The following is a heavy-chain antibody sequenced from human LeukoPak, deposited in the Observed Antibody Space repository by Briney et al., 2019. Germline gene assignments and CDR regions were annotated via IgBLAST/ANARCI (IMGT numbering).Heavy chain of an antibody. CDR2: ISSSSSYI. CDR3: ARGTGCGGGSRPISHYYYHYYMDV. J-gene: IGHJ6*03. CDR1: GFIFNSHS. D-gene: IGHD2-15*01. Sequence: PGGSLRLSCAASGFIFNSHSMNWVRQAPGKGLEWVSSISSSSSYIYYADSVKGRFTISRDNAKNSLYLQMNSLRAEDTAVYYCARGTGCGGGSRPISHYYYHYYMDVWGKGTTVTVPS. V-gene: IGHV3-21*01.